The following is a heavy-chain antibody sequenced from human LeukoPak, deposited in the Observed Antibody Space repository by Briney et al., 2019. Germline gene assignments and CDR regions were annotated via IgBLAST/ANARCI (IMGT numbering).Heavy chain of an antibody. J-gene: IGHJ4*02. Sequence: SQTLSLTCTVSGGSISSGGYYWSWIRQHPGKGLEWIVYIYDSGSTYYNPSLKSRVTISVDTSNNHFSLKPSSVPAADTAVYYCARADPYYYGSASYLRYWGQGTLVTVSS. CDR1: GGSISSGGYY. D-gene: IGHD3-10*01. CDR3: ARADPYYYGSASYLRY. CDR2: IYDSGST. V-gene: IGHV4-31*03.